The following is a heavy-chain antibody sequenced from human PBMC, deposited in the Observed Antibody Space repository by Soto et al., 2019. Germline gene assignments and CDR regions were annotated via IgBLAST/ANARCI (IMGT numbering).Heavy chain of an antibody. D-gene: IGHD2-15*01. Sequence: EVQLLESGGGLVQPGGSLRLSCAASGFTFSSYAMSWVRQAPGKGLEWVSAISGSGGSTYYADSVKGRFTTSRDNSKNTLYLQMNSLRAEDTAVYYCAKDPRYCSGGSCYAKNNDAFDIWGQGTMVTVSS. CDR1: GFTFSSYA. CDR2: ISGSGGST. J-gene: IGHJ3*02. CDR3: AKDPRYCSGGSCYAKNNDAFDI. V-gene: IGHV3-23*01.